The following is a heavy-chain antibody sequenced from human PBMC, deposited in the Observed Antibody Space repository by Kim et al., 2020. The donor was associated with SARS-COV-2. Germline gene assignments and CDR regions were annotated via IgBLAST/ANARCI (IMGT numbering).Heavy chain of an antibody. CDR1: GGSISSSSYY. D-gene: IGHD6-19*01. CDR3: ARHLWAVAGEIDY. Sequence: SETLSLTCTVSGGSISSSSYYWGWIRQPPGKGLEWIGSIYYSGSTYYNPSLKSRVTISVDTSKNQFSLKLSSVTAADTAVYYCARHLWAVAGEIDYWGQGTLVTVSS. J-gene: IGHJ4*02. V-gene: IGHV4-39*01. CDR2: IYYSGST.